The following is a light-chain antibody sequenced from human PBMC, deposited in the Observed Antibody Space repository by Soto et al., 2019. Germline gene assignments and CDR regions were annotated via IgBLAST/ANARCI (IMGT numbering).Light chain of an antibody. Sequence: EIVLTQSPGTLSLSPGDRATLSCRASQTISSTYLAWYQQKPGQAPRLLFYAASTRATGIPDRFSGSGSGTDFTLTISRLEPEDFAVYYCQQYGSSPKTFGQGTKVEI. J-gene: IGKJ1*01. V-gene: IGKV3-20*01. CDR2: AAS. CDR1: QTISSTY. CDR3: QQYGSSPKT.